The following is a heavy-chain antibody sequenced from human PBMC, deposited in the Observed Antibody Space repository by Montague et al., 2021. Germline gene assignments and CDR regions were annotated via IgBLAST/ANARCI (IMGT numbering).Heavy chain of an antibody. V-gene: IGHV4-39*01. J-gene: IGHJ5*02. CDR1: GGSISSASYY. CDR3: ARSLYCRGGSCYSGFDP. D-gene: IGHD2-15*01. Sequence: SDTLSLTCTVSGGSISSASYYWVWIRQPPGKGLEFIGVIYYNGTTYHNPSLKSRVTVSMDTSKNQFSLKLSSVTAADTAVYYCARSLYCRGGSCYSGFDPWGQGTLVTASS. CDR2: IYYNGTT.